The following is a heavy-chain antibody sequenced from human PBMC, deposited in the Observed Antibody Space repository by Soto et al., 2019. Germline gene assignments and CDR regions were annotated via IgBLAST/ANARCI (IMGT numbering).Heavy chain of an antibody. V-gene: IGHV1-18*01. Sequence: GASVKVSCEASGYTFTSYGISWVRQAPGQGLEWMGWISAYNGNTNYAQKLQGRVTMTTDTSTSTAYMELRSLRSDDTAVYYCARDGYYDILTGYRPLDYWGQGTLVTVSS. CDR2: ISAYNGNT. CDR3: ARDGYYDILTGYRPLDY. CDR1: GYTFTSYG. D-gene: IGHD3-9*01. J-gene: IGHJ4*02.